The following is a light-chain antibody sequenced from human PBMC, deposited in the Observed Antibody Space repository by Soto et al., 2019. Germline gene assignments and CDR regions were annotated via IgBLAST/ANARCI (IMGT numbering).Light chain of an antibody. CDR2: DAS. CDR1: QSVSRY. V-gene: IGKV3-11*01. CDR3: QQRSSWPRLT. Sequence: EIVLTQSPATLSLSPGERATLSCRASQSVSRYLAWYQQTPGQAPRLLIYDASNRSTGIPARFSSSGSGTDFTLTISSLEPEDFAVYYCQQRSSWPRLTFGGGTKVEI. J-gene: IGKJ4*01.